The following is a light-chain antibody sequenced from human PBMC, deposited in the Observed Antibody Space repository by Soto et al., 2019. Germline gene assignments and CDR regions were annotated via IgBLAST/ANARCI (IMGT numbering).Light chain of an antibody. V-gene: IGLV1-44*01. CDR2: SHD. CDR3: AAWDDSLNAWV. J-gene: IGLJ3*02. CDR1: RSNVGRNY. Sequence: QSVVTQPPSASQTPGQRVTISCSGSRSNVGRNYVSWYQHVPGTAPKLLIYSHDQRPSGVPDRISASRSGTAASLAISGLRYEDEAFYYCAAWDDSLNAWVFGGGTKLTVL.